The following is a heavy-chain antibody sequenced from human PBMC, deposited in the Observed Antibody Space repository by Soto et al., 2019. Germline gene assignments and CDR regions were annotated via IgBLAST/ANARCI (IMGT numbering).Heavy chain of an antibody. J-gene: IGHJ6*03. CDR1: GYTFTSYG. V-gene: IGHV1-18*01. CDR2: ISADNGNT. CDR3: ARVTATNSYYYYMDV. D-gene: IGHD2-21*02. Sequence: QVQLVQSGAEVKKPGASVKVSCKASGYTFTSYGISWVRQAPGQGREWMGWISADNGNTNYAQKLQGRVTMTTDTSTSTAYMELRSLRSDDTAVYYCARVTATNSYYYYMDVWGKGTTVTVSS.